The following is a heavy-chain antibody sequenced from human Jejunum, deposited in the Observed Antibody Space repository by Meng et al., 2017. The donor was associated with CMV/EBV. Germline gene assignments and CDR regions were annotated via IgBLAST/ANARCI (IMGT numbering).Heavy chain of an antibody. CDR2: VSSVSSYT. CDR3: ARDRYCTNGVCYTHFDS. Sequence: QVQVVGSGGVLVKPGGSLRLSCAASGFTFDDYYMNWIRQAPGKGLEWVSSVSSVSSYTNYADSVKGRFTISRDNAKNSLYLQMNSLRAEDTAVYYCARDRYCTNGVCYTHFDSWGQGTLVTVSS. CDR1: GFTFDDYY. V-gene: IGHV3-11*06. D-gene: IGHD2-8*01. J-gene: IGHJ4*02.